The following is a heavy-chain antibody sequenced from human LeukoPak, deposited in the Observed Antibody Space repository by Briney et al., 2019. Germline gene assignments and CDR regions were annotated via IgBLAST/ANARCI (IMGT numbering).Heavy chain of an antibody. J-gene: IGHJ3*02. D-gene: IGHD2-2*01. CDR3: ARERALGYCSSTSCPKAFDI. CDR1: GYTFTGYY. V-gene: IGHV1-2*02. CDR2: INPNSGGT. Sequence: ASVKVSCKASGYTFTGYYMHWVRQAPGQGLEWMGWINPNSGGTNYAQKLQGRVTMTTDTSTSTAYMELRSLRSDDTAVYYCARERALGYCSSTSCPKAFDIWGQGTMVTVSS.